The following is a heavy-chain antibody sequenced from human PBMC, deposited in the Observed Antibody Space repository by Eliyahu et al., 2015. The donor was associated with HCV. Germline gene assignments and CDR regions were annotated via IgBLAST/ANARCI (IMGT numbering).Heavy chain of an antibody. J-gene: IGHJ4*02. CDR1: GGSISSSSYY. V-gene: IGHV4-39*01. D-gene: IGHD3-10*01. CDR3: ARRINTMVRGVIGPFDY. CDR2: IYYSGST. Sequence: QLQLQESGPGLVKPSETLSLTCTVXGGSISSSSYYWGWIRQPPGKGLGWIGSIYYSGSTYYNPSLKSRVTISVDTSKNQFSLKLSSVTAADTAVYYCARRINTMVRGVIGPFDYWGQGTLVTVSS.